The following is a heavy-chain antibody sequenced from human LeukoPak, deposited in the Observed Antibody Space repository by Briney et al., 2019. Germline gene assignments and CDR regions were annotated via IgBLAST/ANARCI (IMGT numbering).Heavy chain of an antibody. J-gene: IGHJ4*02. CDR3: ARRRDSLGLQWGTFDY. D-gene: IGHD4-11*01. CDR2: IYSSGTT. V-gene: IGHV4-39*07. Sequence: PSETLSLTCTVSGVSISSSSYYWGWIRQPPGKGLEWIGSIYSSGTTYYNPSLKSRVTISVDRSKNHFSLNLNSVTAADTAVYYCARRRDSLGLQWGTFDYWGQGTLVTVSS. CDR1: GVSISSSSYY.